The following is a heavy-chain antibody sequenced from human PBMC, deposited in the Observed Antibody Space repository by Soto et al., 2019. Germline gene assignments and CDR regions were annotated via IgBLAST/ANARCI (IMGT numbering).Heavy chain of an antibody. CDR2: IYLSGST. CDR1: GGSISGSSYY. Sequence: SETLSLTCTVSGGSISGSSYYWGWIRQPPGKGLEWIGNIYLSGSTNYNPSLRSRVTISVDTSKSQFSLKLTSVTAADTAVYYCVRPLRYSSGPSNWFDPWGQGTLVT. J-gene: IGHJ5*02. CDR3: VRPLRYSSGPSNWFDP. V-gene: IGHV4-39*01. D-gene: IGHD6-19*01.